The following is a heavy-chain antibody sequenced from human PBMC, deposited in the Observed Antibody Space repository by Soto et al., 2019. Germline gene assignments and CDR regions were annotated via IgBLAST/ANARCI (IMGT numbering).Heavy chain of an antibody. V-gene: IGHV1-46*03. D-gene: IGHD3-16*01. J-gene: IGHJ4*02. CDR3: ARGGSWGFDY. Sequence: QVQLVQSGAEVKKPGASVRVSCQASGYIFSNHHIQWLRQAPGQGLEWMGIINPSGGSTNYAQKFQGRVTMTRDTSTTTVYMELSSLSSEGTAVYFCARGGSWGFDYWGQGTLVTVSS. CDR1: GYIFSNHH. CDR2: INPSGGST.